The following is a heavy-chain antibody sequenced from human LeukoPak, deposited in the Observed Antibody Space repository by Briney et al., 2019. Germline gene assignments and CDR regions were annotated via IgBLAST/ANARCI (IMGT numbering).Heavy chain of an antibody. D-gene: IGHD3-10*01. CDR2: INAGNGNT. Sequence: ASVKVSCKASGYTFTSYAMHWVRQAPGQRLEWMGWINAGNGNTKYSQKFQGRVTITRVTSASTAYMELSSLRSEDTAVYYCARTYGSGSYVVHRYDYWGQGTLVTVSS. J-gene: IGHJ4*02. V-gene: IGHV1-3*01. CDR3: ARTYGSGSYVVHRYDY. CDR1: GYTFTSYA.